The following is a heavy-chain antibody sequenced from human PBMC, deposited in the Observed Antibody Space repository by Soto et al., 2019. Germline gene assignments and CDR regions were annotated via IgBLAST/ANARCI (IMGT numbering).Heavy chain of an antibody. V-gene: IGHV1-18*01. CDR2: ISVYNGNT. J-gene: IGHJ4*02. D-gene: IGHD3-10*01. Sequence: QVQLVQYGAEVKKPGASVKVSCKASGYTFTSYGISWVRQAPGQGLEWMGWISVYNGNTNYAQKLQGRVTMTTDTSTSTAYRELRSLRSDDTAVYYCASGWFGEFVYYFDYWGQGTLVTVSS. CDR1: GYTFTSYG. CDR3: ASGWFGEFVYYFDY.